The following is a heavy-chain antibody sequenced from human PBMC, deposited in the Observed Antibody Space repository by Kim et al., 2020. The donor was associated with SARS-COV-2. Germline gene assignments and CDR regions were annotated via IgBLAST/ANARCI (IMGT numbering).Heavy chain of an antibody. J-gene: IGHJ1*01. CDR2: VSGGGDVT. CDR3: ATRAAGLPSRH. CDR1: GFTFSTCA. Sequence: GGSLRLSCEASGFTFSTCAMSWVRQAPGKGLEWVSLVSGGGDVTYYADSVKGRFTISRDNSKDTLYLQMTSLRAEDTAIYFCATRAAGLPSRHWGQGTLVTVSS. V-gene: IGHV3-23*01. D-gene: IGHD1-1*01.